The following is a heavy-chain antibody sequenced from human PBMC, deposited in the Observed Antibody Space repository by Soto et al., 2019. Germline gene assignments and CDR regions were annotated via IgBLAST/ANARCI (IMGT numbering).Heavy chain of an antibody. CDR2: INHSGST. CDR3: ARGRSIAAPYYYYYGMDV. D-gene: IGHD6-6*01. Sequence: SETLSLTCAVYGGSFSGYYWSWIRQPPGKGLEWIGEINHSGSTNYNPSLKSRVTISVDTSKNQFSLKLSSVTAADTAVYYCARGRSIAAPYYYYYGMDVWGQGTTVTVSS. J-gene: IGHJ6*02. V-gene: IGHV4-34*01. CDR1: GGSFSGYY.